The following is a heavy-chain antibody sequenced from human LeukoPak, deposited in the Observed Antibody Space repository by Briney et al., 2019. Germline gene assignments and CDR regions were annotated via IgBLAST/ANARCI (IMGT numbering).Heavy chain of an antibody. CDR1: GFTFSSYA. Sequence: PGGSLRLSCAASGFTFSSYAMSWVRQAPGKGLEWVSAISGSGGSTYYADSVKGRFTISRDNSKNTLYLQMNSLGAEDTAVYYCAKDTRRGYSYGYVDYWGQGTLVTVSS. V-gene: IGHV3-23*01. CDR3: AKDTRRGYSYGYVDY. J-gene: IGHJ4*02. D-gene: IGHD5-18*01. CDR2: ISGSGGST.